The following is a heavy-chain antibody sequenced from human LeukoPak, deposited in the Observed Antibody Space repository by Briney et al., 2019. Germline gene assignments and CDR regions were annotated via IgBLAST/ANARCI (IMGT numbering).Heavy chain of an antibody. CDR3: ARDAGMVEPR. CDR1: GGSISSGSYY. V-gene: IGHV4-61*02. CDR2: IYTSGST. Sequence: PSQTLSLTCTVSGGSISSGSYYWCWIRQPAGKGLEWIGRIYTSGSTNYNPSLKSRVTISVDTSKNQFSLKLSSVTAADTAVYYCARDAGMVEPRWGQGTLVTVSS. D-gene: IGHD1-26*01. J-gene: IGHJ4*02.